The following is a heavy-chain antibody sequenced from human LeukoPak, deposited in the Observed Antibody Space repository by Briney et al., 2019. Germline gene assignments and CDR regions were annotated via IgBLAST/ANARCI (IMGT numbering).Heavy chain of an antibody. CDR2: ISGSGGST. CDR1: GGTFSSYA. Sequence: ASVKVSCKASGGTFSSYAMSWVRQAPGKGLEWVSAISGSGGSTYYADSVKGRFTISRDNSKNTLYLQMNSLRAEDTAVYYCARERRDGYNPLFDYWGQGTLVTVSS. J-gene: IGHJ4*02. CDR3: ARERRDGYNPLFDY. D-gene: IGHD5-24*01. V-gene: IGHV3-23*01.